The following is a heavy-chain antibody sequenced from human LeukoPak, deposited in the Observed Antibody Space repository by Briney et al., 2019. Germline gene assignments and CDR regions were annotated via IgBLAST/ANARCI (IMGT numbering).Heavy chain of an antibody. CDR3: ARAIGAYNWFDS. D-gene: IGHD3-10*01. CDR2: ISSTGSSI. J-gene: IGHJ5*01. CDR1: GFSFSSYE. V-gene: IGHV3-48*03. Sequence: PGGSLRLSCAGSGFSFSSYEMNWVRQAPGKGLEWLSYISSTGSSISLYADSVKGRFTISRDNAKNSLYLQMNSLRAEEKAMYYCARAIGAYNWFDSWGQGTLVTVSS.